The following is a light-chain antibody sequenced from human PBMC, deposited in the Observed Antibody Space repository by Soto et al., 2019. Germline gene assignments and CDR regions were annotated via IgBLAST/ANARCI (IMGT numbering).Light chain of an antibody. J-gene: IGKJ1*01. CDR2: GAS. CDR3: LQDYTYPWT. CDR1: QGIRSD. Sequence: AIQMTQSPSSLSASVGDRVTITCRASQGIRSDLGWYQHKPGKAPKLLIYGASSLQSGVPSRFIGSGSGSDFTLTISSLQPEDFATYYCLQDYTYPWTFGQGTKVESK. V-gene: IGKV1-6*01.